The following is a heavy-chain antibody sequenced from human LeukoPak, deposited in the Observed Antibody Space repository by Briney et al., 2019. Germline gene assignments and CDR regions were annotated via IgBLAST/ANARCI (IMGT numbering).Heavy chain of an antibody. CDR1: GYTFTSYG. CDR3: AVETGTTVDY. D-gene: IGHD1-7*01. V-gene: IGHV1-18*01. CDR2: MSAYNGNT. Sequence: ASVKVSCKASGYTFTSYGISWVRQAPGQGLEWMGWMSAYNGNTNYAQKLQGRVTTTTDTSTSTAYMELRSLRSDDTAVYYCAVETGTTVDYWGQGTLVTVSS. J-gene: IGHJ4*02.